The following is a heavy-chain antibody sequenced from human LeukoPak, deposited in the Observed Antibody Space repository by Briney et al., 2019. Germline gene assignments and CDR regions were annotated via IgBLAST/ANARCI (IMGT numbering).Heavy chain of an antibody. CDR1: GFTFSSYG. V-gene: IGHV3-30*02. J-gene: IGHJ4*02. D-gene: IGHD3-22*01. CDR2: IRYDGSNK. Sequence: SGGSLRLSCAASGFTFSSYGIHWVRQAPGKGLEWVAFIRYDGSNKYYADSVKGRFTISRDNSKNTLYLQMNSLRAEDTAVYYCARAVGYYYDSSGYYHGDYWGQGTLVTVSS. CDR3: ARAVGYYYDSSGYYHGDY.